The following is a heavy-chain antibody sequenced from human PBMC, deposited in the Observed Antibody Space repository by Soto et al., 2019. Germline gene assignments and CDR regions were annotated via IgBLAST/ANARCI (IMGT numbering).Heavy chain of an antibody. J-gene: IGHJ6*02. CDR1: GYTFTRSG. CDR2: ISTYNGDT. Sequence: ASVNVSCKASGYTFTRSGISWVRQAPGQGLEWMGWISTYNGDTNYAQTFQGRVTMTTDTSTSTVHMEVRSLRSDDTAVYYCAREGVAPYYYYGMDVWGQGTPVTAP. CDR3: AREGVAPYYYYGMDV. D-gene: IGHD5-12*01. V-gene: IGHV1-18*01.